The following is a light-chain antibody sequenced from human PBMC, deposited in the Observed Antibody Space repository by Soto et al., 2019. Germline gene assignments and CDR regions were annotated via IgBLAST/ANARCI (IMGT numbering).Light chain of an antibody. CDR2: RAS. V-gene: IGKV3-15*01. J-gene: IGKJ5*01. CDR1: QSVSSN. CDR3: QPHNNWPPIT. Sequence: IVLIQSPAPRSVSQGERATLSCRASQSVSSNLAWYQQKPGQAPRLLIQRASTRATGIPARFSGSGSGTEFTLTISSLQSEDFAVYYCQPHNNWPPITSGHGTRPEIK.